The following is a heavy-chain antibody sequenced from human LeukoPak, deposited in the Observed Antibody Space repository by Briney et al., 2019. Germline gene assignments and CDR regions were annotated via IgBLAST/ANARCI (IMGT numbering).Heavy chain of an antibody. CDR2: IHYSGST. Sequence: SETLSLTCTVSGGSISSSSYYWGWIRQPPGKGLEWIGSIHYSGSTYYNPSLKSRVTISVDTSKNQFSLKLSSVTAADTAVYYCARDRSGYDLLERYYYYYMDVWGKGTTVTVSS. CDR3: ARDRSGYDLLERYYYYYMDV. D-gene: IGHD5-12*01. J-gene: IGHJ6*03. CDR1: GGSISSSSYY. V-gene: IGHV4-39*07.